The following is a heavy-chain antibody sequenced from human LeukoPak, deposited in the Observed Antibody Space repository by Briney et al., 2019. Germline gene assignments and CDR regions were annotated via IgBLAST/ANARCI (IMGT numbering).Heavy chain of an antibody. D-gene: IGHD5-12*01. V-gene: IGHV1-18*01. Sequence: GASVKVSCKASGYTFTSYGISWVRQAPGQGLEWMGWISAYNGNTNYAQKLQGRVTMTTDTSTSTAYMELRSLRSDDTAVYYCARDNDIVATKTFDYWGQGTLVTVSS. CDR1: GYTFTSYG. J-gene: IGHJ4*02. CDR3: ARDNDIVATKTFDY. CDR2: ISAYNGNT.